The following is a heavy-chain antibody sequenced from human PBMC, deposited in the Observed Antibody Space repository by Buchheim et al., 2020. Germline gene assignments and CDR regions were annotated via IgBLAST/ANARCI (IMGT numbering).Heavy chain of an antibody. CDR2: INHSGRT. CDR1: GGSFSGYY. CDR3: ARDPHGDYGAFDI. D-gene: IGHD4-17*01. Sequence: QVQLQQWGAGLLKPSETLSLTCAVYGGSFSGYYWNWIRQPPGKGLEWIGEINHSGRTNSNPSLKRRVTISLDTSQNHFPLKLSSVTVADTAVYYCARDPHGDYGAFDIWGQGT. V-gene: IGHV4-34*01. J-gene: IGHJ3*02.